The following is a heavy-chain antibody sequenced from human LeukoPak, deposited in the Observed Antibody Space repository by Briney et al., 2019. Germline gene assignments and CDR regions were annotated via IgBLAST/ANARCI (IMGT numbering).Heavy chain of an antibody. CDR1: GYTFTNYY. CDR3: ARADYYGSGTYYFRGLDY. Sequence: EASVKVSCKASGYTFTNYYMHWVRQAPGQGLEWMGIINPTGGSTSYAQKFQGRVTMTRDTSTSTVYMELSSLRSEDTAVYYRARADYYGSGTYYFRGLDYWGQGTLVTVSS. CDR2: INPTGGST. D-gene: IGHD3-10*01. V-gene: IGHV1-46*01. J-gene: IGHJ4*02.